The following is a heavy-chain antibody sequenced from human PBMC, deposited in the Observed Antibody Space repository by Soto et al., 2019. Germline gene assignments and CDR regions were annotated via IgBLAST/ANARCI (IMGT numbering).Heavy chain of an antibody. CDR2: INHCGST. Sequence: QVQLQQWGAGLLKPSETLSLTCAVYGGSFSGYYWTWIRQPPGTGLEWIGEINHCGSTHYNPSLKSRVTISVDTSKNPFSLKLTSVTAADTAVYYCARDKITGLFDYWGQGTLVTVSS. V-gene: IGHV4-34*01. CDR1: GGSFSGYY. CDR3: ARDKITGLFDY. D-gene: IGHD2-8*02. J-gene: IGHJ4*02.